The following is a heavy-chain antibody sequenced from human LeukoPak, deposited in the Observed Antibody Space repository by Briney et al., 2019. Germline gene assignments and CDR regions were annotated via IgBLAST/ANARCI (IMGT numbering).Heavy chain of an antibody. Sequence: SETPSLTCTVSGGSISHNYWSWIRQPAGKGLEWIGRIYTSGSTNYNPSLKSRVTMSVDTSKNQFSLKLSSVTAADTAVYYCAGGYYGSGSYFFFNYWGQGTLVTVSS. CDR2: IYTSGST. CDR1: GGSISHNY. CDR3: AGGYYGSGSYFFFNY. V-gene: IGHV4-4*07. D-gene: IGHD3-10*01. J-gene: IGHJ4*02.